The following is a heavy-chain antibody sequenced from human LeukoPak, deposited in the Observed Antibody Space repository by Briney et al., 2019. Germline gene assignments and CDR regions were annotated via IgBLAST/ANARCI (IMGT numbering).Heavy chain of an antibody. V-gene: IGHV4-30-2*01. CDR3: ARVYCSTISCYVEY. D-gene: IGHD2-2*01. CDR2: IYHSGTT. Sequence: PSQTLSLTCTVSDGSISSGAYYCTWVRQPPGKGLEWIGYIYHSGTTYYNPSLKSRVTISLDKSKNQFSLQLSSVTAADTAVCYCARVYCSTISCYVEYWGQGTLVTVSS. J-gene: IGHJ4*02. CDR1: DGSISSGAYY.